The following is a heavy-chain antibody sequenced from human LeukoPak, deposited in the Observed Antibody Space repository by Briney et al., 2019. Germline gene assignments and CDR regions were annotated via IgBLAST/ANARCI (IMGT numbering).Heavy chain of an antibody. CDR3: AITRMFDH. V-gene: IGHV3-9*01. J-gene: IGHJ4*02. Sequence: PGGSLRLSCEASGFTFDDYAMYWVRQAPGKGLEWVSGISWNSASIGYVDSVRGRFTISRDNAKNSLYLQMNSLRVEDTAVYYCAITRMFDHWGLGTLVTVSS. CDR1: GFTFDDYA. CDR2: ISWNSASI. D-gene: IGHD2-2*01.